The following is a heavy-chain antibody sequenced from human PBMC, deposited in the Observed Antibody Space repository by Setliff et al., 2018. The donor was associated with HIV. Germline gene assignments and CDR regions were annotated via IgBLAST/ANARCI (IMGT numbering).Heavy chain of an antibody. D-gene: IGHD2-15*01. CDR2: INHSGGT. CDR1: GGSFGDYS. J-gene: IGHJ6*03. CDR3: ARGKDDHNFSPMSLRKTYYYYMDV. V-gene: IGHV4-34*01. Sequence: PSETLSLTCAVYGGSFGDYSWSWIRQPPGKGLEWIGEINHSGGTEYNPSLQSRVTMSIDTSNNQFSLTLSSVTAADTAVYYCARGKDDHNFSPMSLRKTYYYYMDVWGKGTTVTAP.